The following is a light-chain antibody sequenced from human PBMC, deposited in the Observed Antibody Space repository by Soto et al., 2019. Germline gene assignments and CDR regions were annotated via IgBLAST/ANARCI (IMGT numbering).Light chain of an antibody. J-gene: IGKJ5*01. CDR2: GAS. CDR3: QQYGTSPIT. Sequence: EIVLTQSPGTLSLSPGERATLSCRASQSVSSNYLAWYQQKPGQAPRLLIYGASNRATGIPERFSGSGSGTDFTLTISSLEPEDFAVYYCQQYGTSPITFGQGTRLEIK. CDR1: QSVSSNY. V-gene: IGKV3-20*01.